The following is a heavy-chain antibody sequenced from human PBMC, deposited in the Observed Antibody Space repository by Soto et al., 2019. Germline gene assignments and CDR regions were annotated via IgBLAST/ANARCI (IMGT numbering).Heavy chain of an antibody. D-gene: IGHD1-7*01. CDR1: GGSFSRYY. CDR3: ARGEGRLVGTWFDP. CDR2: INHSGST. Sequence: SETLSLTCDVYGGSFSRYYCNWIRQPPGKGLEWLGEINHSGSTNYNPSLESRVTISLETSKTQFSLKLTSVTAADTAVYYCARGEGRLVGTWFDPWGQGNLVAVSS. V-gene: IGHV4-34*01. J-gene: IGHJ5*02.